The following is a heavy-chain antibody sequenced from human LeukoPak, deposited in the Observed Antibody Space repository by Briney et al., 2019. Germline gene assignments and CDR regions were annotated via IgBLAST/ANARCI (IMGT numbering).Heavy chain of an antibody. J-gene: IGHJ4*02. Sequence: PSETLCLTCAVYGGSFSAYYWSWIPQPPGKGLEWIAEINHLGRTNYNPSLKSRATISIDTSKNHGFLKLSSVTAADTAVYYCARGSASGIYPIDYWGQGTLVTVSS. CDR3: ARGSASGIYPIDY. D-gene: IGHD5-12*01. CDR2: INHLGRT. V-gene: IGHV4-34*01. CDR1: GGSFSAYY.